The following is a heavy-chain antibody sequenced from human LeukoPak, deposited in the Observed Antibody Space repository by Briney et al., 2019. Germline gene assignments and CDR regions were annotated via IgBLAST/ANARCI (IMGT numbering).Heavy chain of an antibody. CDR1: GFTFSSYS. D-gene: IGHD2-21*02. Sequence: GGSLRLSCAASGFTFSSYSMNWVRQAPGKGLEWVSYISSSSSTIYYADSVKGRFTISRDNAKNSLCLQMNSLRAEDTAVYYCARDLVTLYWGQGTLVTVSS. V-gene: IGHV3-48*01. J-gene: IGHJ4*02. CDR3: ARDLVTLY. CDR2: ISSSSSTI.